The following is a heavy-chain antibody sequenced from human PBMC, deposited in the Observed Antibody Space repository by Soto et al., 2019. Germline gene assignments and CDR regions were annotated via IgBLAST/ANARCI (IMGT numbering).Heavy chain of an antibody. J-gene: IGHJ5*02. Sequence: QVQLQESGPGLVKPSETLSLTCTVSGGSISSSSYYWGWIRQPPGKGLEWIGSIYYSGSTYYNPSLKSRVTISVDTSKNQFSLKLSSVTAADTAVYYCARAIAAAGTGWFDPWGQGTLVTVSS. D-gene: IGHD6-13*01. CDR3: ARAIAAAGTGWFDP. CDR1: GGSISSSSYY. V-gene: IGHV4-39*01. CDR2: IYYSGST.